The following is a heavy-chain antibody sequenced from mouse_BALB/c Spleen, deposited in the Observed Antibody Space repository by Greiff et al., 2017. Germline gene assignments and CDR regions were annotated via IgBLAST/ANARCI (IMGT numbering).Heavy chain of an antibody. J-gene: IGHJ3*01. D-gene: IGHD2-3*01. CDR2: INPSNGRT. CDR3: ARLDDGYFCAY. Sequence: QVQLQQPGAELVKPGASVKLSCKASGYTFTSYWMHWVKQRPGQGLEWIGEINPSNGRTNYNEKFKSKATLTVDKSSSTAYMQLSSPTSEDSAVYYCARLDDGYFCAYWGQGTLVTVSA. V-gene: IGHV1S81*02. CDR1: GYTFTSYW.